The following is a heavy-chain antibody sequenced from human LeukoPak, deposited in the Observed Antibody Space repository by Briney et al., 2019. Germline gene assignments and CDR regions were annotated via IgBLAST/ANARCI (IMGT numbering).Heavy chain of an antibody. J-gene: IGHJ4*02. CDR2: ISSSSSTI. Sequence: GGSLRLSCAASGFTFSSYSMNWVRQAPGKGLEWVSYISSSSSTIYYADSVKGRFTISRDNAKNSLYLQMNSLRAEDTAVYYCARSPGRYYDILTGYYVTNPWYYFDYWGQGTLVTVSS. V-gene: IGHV3-48*01. D-gene: IGHD3-9*01. CDR3: ARSPGRYYDILTGYYVTNPWYYFDY. CDR1: GFTFSSYS.